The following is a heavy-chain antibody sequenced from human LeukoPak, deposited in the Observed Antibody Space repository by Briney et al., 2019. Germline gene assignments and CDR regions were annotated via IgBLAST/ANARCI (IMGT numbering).Heavy chain of an antibody. V-gene: IGHV3-30*02. CDR3: APRAAPGYFDY. J-gene: IGHJ4*02. D-gene: IGHD6-13*01. CDR2: IWYDGRNE. CDR1: GFSFSKFG. Sequence: GESLRLSCAASGFSFSKFGMHWVRQAPGKGLELVAFIWYDGRNEYYADSVTGRFTISRDNSKNTLYLQMNSLRVEDTAVYYCAPRAAPGYFDYWGQGTLATVSS.